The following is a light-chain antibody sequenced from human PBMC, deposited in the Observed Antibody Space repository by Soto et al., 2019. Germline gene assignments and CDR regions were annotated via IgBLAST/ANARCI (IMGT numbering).Light chain of an antibody. J-gene: IGLJ3*02. CDR1: SSNLGAGYD. CDR2: GNR. CDR3: QAYDYSLTASV. Sequence: QSVLTQPPSVSGAPGQRVTLSCTGNSSNLGAGYDVHWYKQVSGAAPKLVIFGNRNRPSGVPERFSGSKSGTSASLDITGLQAEDEADYYCQAYDYSLTASVFGGGTKLTVL. V-gene: IGLV1-40*01.